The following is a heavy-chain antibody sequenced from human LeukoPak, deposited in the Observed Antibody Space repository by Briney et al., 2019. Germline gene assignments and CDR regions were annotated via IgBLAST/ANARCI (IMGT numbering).Heavy chain of an antibody. Sequence: GGSLRLSCAASGFTFSSYAMHWVRQAPGKGLEWVAVISYDGSNKYYADSVKGRFTISRDNSKNTLHLQMNSLRAEDTAVYYCARRAGAYSHPYDYWGQGTLVTVSS. CDR2: ISYDGSNK. CDR1: GFTFSSYA. V-gene: IGHV3-30*14. D-gene: IGHD4/OR15-4a*01. J-gene: IGHJ4*02. CDR3: ARRAGAYSHPYDY.